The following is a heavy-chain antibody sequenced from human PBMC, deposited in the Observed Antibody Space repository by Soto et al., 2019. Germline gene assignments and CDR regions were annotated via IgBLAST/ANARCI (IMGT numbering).Heavy chain of an antibody. J-gene: IGHJ3*01. D-gene: IGHD4-17*01. Sequence: ELQLVESGGGLVQPGGSLRLSCAASGFSVSINYVNWVRQAPGKGLEWVSVIYSGGTTHYAVSVKGRFTISRDTSKNTLYLQMNSLRVEDTAVYYCAGDSTDGDFVDAFDVWCQGTMVTVSS. CDR1: GFSVSINY. V-gene: IGHV3-66*01. CDR3: AGDSTDGDFVDAFDV. CDR2: IYSGGTT.